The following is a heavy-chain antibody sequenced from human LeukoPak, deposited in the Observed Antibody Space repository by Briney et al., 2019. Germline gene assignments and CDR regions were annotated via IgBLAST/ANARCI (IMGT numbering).Heavy chain of an antibody. V-gene: IGHV4-34*01. Sequence: PSETLSLTCAVYGGSFSGYYWSWIRQPPGKGLEWIGEINHSGSTNYNPSLKSRVTISVDTSKNQFSLKLSSVTAADTAVYYCARGPAAILSAYYGMDVWGQGTTVTVSS. CDR1: GGSFSGYY. D-gene: IGHD2-2*02. CDR2: INHSGST. J-gene: IGHJ6*02. CDR3: ARGPAAILSAYYGMDV.